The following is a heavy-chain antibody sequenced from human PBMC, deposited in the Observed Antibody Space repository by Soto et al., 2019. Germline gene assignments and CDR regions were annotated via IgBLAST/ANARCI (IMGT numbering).Heavy chain of an antibody. Sequence: SETLSLTCTVSGGSVSSGSYYWSWIRRPPGKGLEWIGYIYYSGSTNYNPSLKSRVTISVDTSKNQFSLKLSSVTAADTAVYYCARVRPYYDFWSETYYYYGMDVWGQGTTVTVSS. CDR2: IYYSGST. CDR3: ARVRPYYDFWSETYYYYGMDV. D-gene: IGHD3-3*01. CDR1: GGSVSSGSYY. J-gene: IGHJ6*02. V-gene: IGHV4-61*01.